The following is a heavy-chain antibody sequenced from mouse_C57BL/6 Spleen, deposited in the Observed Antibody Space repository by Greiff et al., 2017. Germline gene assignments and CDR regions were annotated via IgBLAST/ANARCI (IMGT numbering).Heavy chain of an antibody. CDR1: GFTFRDAW. J-gene: IGHJ2*01. CDR2: IRNKANIHAT. V-gene: IGHV6-6*01. CDR3: TRRNFQVDY. Sequence: EVKLVESGGGLVQPGGSMKLSCAASGFTFRDAWLDWVRQSPETGLEWVAEIRNKANIHATYYAESVKGRFTISRDGSKSSVYLQMDSLRAEDTGIYYCTRRNFQVDYWGQGTTLTVSS.